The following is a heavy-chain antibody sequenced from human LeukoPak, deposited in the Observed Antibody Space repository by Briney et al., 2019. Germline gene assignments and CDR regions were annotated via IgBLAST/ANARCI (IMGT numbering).Heavy chain of an antibody. CDR2: INAGNGNT. Sequence: ASVKVSCKASGYTFTSYAMHWVRQAPGQRLEWMGWINAGNGNTKYSQKFQGRVTITRDTSASTAYMELSSLRSEDTAVYYCARLVGAGTGYNWFDPWGQGTLVTVSS. J-gene: IGHJ5*02. V-gene: IGHV1-3*01. D-gene: IGHD6-19*01. CDR3: ARLVGAGTGYNWFDP. CDR1: GYTFTSYA.